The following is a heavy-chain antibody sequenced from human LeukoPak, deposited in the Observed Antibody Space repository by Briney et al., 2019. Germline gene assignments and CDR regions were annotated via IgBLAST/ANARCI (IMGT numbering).Heavy chain of an antibody. CDR3: AAGTMVRGVTRPFDY. J-gene: IGHJ4*02. Sequence: PSETLSLTCTDSGGSISSSGHYWGWIRQPPGKGLEWIGSVHYSGSTYYSPSLQSRVSISVDTSKNQFSLNFKSMTAADTAVYYCAAGTMVRGVTRPFDYWGQGTLVTVSS. V-gene: IGHV4-39*01. D-gene: IGHD3-10*01. CDR1: GGSISSSGHY. CDR2: VHYSGST.